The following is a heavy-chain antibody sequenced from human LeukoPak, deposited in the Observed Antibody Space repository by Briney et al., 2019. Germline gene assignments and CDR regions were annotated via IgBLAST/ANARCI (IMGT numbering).Heavy chain of an antibody. V-gene: IGHV3-21*01. CDR2: ISSSSSYI. CDR3: ARGDESGYEPGEGLYYFDY. J-gene: IGHJ4*02. D-gene: IGHD5-12*01. Sequence: GGSLRLSCAASGFTFSSYSMNWVRQAPGKGLEWVSSISSSSSYIYYADSVKGRFTISRDNAKNSLYLQMNSLRAEDTAVYYCARGDESGYEPGEGLYYFDYWGQGTLVTVSS. CDR1: GFTFSSYS.